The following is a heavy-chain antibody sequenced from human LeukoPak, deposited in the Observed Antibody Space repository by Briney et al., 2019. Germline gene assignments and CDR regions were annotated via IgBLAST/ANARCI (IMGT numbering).Heavy chain of an antibody. V-gene: IGHV4-34*01. D-gene: IGHD6-19*01. J-gene: IGHJ6*02. CDR1: GGSINSFF. CDR3: ARVRRTSSGWPYYYYGMDV. CDR2: INHSGST. Sequence: PSETLSLICTVSGGSINSFFWNWIRQTPGKGLEWIGEINHSGSTNYNPSLKSRVTISVDTSKNQFSLKLSSVTAADTAVYYCARVRRTSSGWPYYYYGMDVWGQGTTVTVSS.